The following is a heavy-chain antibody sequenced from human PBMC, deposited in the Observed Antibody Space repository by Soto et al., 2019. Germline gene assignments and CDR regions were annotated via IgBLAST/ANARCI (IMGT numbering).Heavy chain of an antibody. CDR3: ARGQLAVAGTARVGYYYYGMDV. D-gene: IGHD6-19*01. CDR2: IYTSGST. CDR1: GGSISSYY. J-gene: IGHJ6*02. Sequence: SETLSLTCTVSGGSISSYYWSWIRQPAGKGLEWIGRIYTSGSTNYNPSLKSRVTMSVDTSKNQFSLKLSSVTAADTAVYYCARGQLAVAGTARVGYYYYGMDVWGQGTTVTV. V-gene: IGHV4-4*07.